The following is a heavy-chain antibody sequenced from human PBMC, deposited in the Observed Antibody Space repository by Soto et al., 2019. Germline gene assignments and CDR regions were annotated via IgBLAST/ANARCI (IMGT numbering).Heavy chain of an antibody. Sequence: QVQLVESGGGVVQPGRSLRLSCAASGFTFSSYAMHWVRQAPGKGLEWVAVISYDGSNKYYADSVKGRFTISRDNSKNXLDLQMHSLRTEDTAVYYCARPLWRDDYNWGYFDLWGRGTLVTVSS. D-gene: IGHD4-4*01. V-gene: IGHV3-30-3*01. J-gene: IGHJ2*01. CDR2: ISYDGSNK. CDR3: ARPLWRDDYNWGYFDL. CDR1: GFTFSSYA.